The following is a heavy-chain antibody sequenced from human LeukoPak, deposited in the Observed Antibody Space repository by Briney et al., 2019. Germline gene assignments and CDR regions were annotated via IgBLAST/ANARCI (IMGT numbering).Heavy chain of an antibody. CDR3: ARSSGTGTFSY. D-gene: IGHD6-25*01. CDR1: GDSISRSTYY. J-gene: IGHJ4*02. Sequence: SETLSLTCTVSGDSISRSTYYWAWIRQPPGKGLEWIGSVYYGRSPYLNPSLESRATISVDTSKNHFSLKMSSVTAADTAVYYCARSSGTGTFSYWGQGTLVTVSS. V-gene: IGHV4-39*02. CDR2: VYYGRSP.